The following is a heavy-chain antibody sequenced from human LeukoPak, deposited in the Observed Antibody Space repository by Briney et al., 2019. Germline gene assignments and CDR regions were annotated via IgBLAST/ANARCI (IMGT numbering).Heavy chain of an antibody. D-gene: IGHD3-10*01. V-gene: IGHV1-46*01. CDR1: GYTFTSYY. Sequence: GASVKVSCKASGYTFTSYYMHWVRQAPGQGLEWMGIINPSGGSTSYAQKFQGRVTITTDESTSTAYMELSSLRSEDTAVYYCARGYGSGPYSPFYYYYYMDVWGKGTTVTVSS. CDR3: ARGYGSGPYSPFYYYYYMDV. J-gene: IGHJ6*03. CDR2: INPSGGST.